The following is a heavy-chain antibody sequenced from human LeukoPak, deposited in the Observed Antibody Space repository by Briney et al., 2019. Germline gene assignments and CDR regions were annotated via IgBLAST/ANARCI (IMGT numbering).Heavy chain of an antibody. Sequence: GGSLRLSCAASGFTFSSYWMNWVRQAPGKGLEWVSSISSSSSYIYYADSVKGRFTISRDNAKNSLYLQMNSLRAEDTAVYYCARAQYYYDSSGYYDYWGQGTLVTVSS. CDR1: GFTFSSYW. D-gene: IGHD3-22*01. CDR2: ISSSSSYI. V-gene: IGHV3-21*01. J-gene: IGHJ4*02. CDR3: ARAQYYYDSSGYYDY.